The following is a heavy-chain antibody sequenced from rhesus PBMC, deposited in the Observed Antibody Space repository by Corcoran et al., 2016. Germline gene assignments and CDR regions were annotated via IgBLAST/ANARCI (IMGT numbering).Heavy chain of an antibody. CDR3: ARRGNNNRFDV. CDR2: NDPSDSDT. CDR1: GYSFTSYW. Sequence: EVQLVQSGAEVKRPGESLTLSCKTSGYSFTSYWISWVRQMPGKGLEWVGANDPSDSDTRYSPSFQGQVTISADKSISTAYLQWSSLKASDTATYYCARRGNNNRFDVWGPGVLVTVSS. J-gene: IGHJ5-1*01. V-gene: IGHV5-20*02. D-gene: IGHD1-44*01.